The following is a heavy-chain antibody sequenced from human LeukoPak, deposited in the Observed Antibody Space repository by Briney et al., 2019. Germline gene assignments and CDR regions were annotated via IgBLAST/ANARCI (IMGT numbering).Heavy chain of an antibody. CDR1: GGTFSSYA. CDR3: ARHYYYDSSGYYFDY. CDR2: IIPIFGTA. Sequence: SVKVSCNASGGTFSSYAISWVRQAPGQGLEWMGGIIPIFGTAIYAQKFQGSVTITADESTSTAYMELSSLRSEDTAVYYCARHYYYDSSGYYFDYWGQGTLVTVSS. D-gene: IGHD3-22*01. J-gene: IGHJ4*02. V-gene: IGHV1-69*13.